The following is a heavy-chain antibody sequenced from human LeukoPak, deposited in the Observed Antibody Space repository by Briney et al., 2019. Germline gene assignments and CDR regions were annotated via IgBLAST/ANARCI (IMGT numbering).Heavy chain of an antibody. CDR1: GGSFSGYY. Sequence: SETLSLTCAVYGGSFSGYYWSWIRQPPGKGLEWIGEINHSGSTNYNPSLKSRVTISVDTSKNQFSLKLSSVTAADTAVYYCAGEPRVATILYWGQGTLVTVSS. CDR2: INHSGST. V-gene: IGHV4-34*01. J-gene: IGHJ4*02. CDR3: AGEPRVATILY. D-gene: IGHD5-12*01.